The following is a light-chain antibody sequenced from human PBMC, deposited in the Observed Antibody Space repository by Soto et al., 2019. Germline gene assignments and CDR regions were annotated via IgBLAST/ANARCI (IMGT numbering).Light chain of an antibody. CDR2: HAS. CDR1: QSISNW. Sequence: DTQMTQSGSAVPASVGDRVTITCRASQSISNWLAWYQQKPGTAPKVLIYHASNLQSGVPSRFSGSGSGTQFTLTIRSLQPDDFATYYCQQYNSYSRAFGQGTKVDIK. J-gene: IGKJ1*01. V-gene: IGKV1-5*01. CDR3: QQYNSYSRA.